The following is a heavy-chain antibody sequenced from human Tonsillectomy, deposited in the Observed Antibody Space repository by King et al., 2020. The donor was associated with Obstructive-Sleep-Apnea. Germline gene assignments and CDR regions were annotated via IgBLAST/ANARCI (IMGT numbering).Heavy chain of an antibody. CDR3: VRDRSSTY. V-gene: IGHV3-48*04. J-gene: IGHJ4*01. Sequence: QLVQSGGGLVQPGGSLRLSCAASGFTFSSNNMNWVRQAPGKGLEWCSYISSSSSSIHYADSVKGRFTTSRDNARNSLYLQMNSLRAEDTAVYYCVRDRSSTYWGHGTLVTVSS. D-gene: IGHD2/OR15-2a*01. CDR2: ISSSSSSI. CDR1: GFTFSSNN.